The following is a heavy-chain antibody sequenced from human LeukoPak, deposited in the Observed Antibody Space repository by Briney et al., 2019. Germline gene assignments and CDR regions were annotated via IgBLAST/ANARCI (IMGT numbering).Heavy chain of an antibody. V-gene: IGHV3-49*04. CDR1: GFTFGDYA. D-gene: IGHD6-19*01. Sequence: GGSLRLSCTASGFTFGDYAMSWVHQAPGKGLEWLGFIRSKAYGGTTEYAASVKGRFTISRDDSKSIAYLQMNSLKTEDTAVYYCTRVIRAGYSSGWSLDYWGQGTLVTVSS. CDR3: TRVIRAGYSSGWSLDY. J-gene: IGHJ4*02. CDR2: IRSKAYGGTT.